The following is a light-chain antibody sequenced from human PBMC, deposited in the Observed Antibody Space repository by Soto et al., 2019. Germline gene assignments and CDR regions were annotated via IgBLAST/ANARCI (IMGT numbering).Light chain of an antibody. CDR2: GAV. Sequence: EVVMTQSPATLSVSPGERVTLSCRASQSLSSNLAWFQQKPGQAPRLLIYGAVTRAAGIPARFSGSESGTEFTLTISSLQSEDFAVYYCQQYKDWPPITFGQGTRLDMK. V-gene: IGKV3-15*01. J-gene: IGKJ5*01. CDR3: QQYKDWPPIT. CDR1: QSLSSN.